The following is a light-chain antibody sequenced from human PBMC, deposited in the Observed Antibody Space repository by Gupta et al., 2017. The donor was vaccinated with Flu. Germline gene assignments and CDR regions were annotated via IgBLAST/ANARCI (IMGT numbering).Light chain of an antibody. CDR2: DAS. V-gene: IGKV3-11*01. CDR1: QSVSPY. J-gene: IGKJ2*01. CDR3: QKRSNWPPYT. Sequence: EIELTQSPATLSLSPGERATLSCRASQSVSPYLAWYQKKPGQAPRLLIYDASNRATGIPARFSGSGSGTNFTLTISSLEPEDFAVYYCQKRSNWPPYTFGQGTRLEI.